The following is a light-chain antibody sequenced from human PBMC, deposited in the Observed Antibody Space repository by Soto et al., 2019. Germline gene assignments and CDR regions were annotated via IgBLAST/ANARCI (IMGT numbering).Light chain of an antibody. Sequence: QSVLTQPPSVSGAPGQRVTISCTGGSSNIGAAYDVHWYQHLPGTAPKLLIYGNNNRPSGVPDRFSGSKSGTSASLAITGLQAEDEADYYCQSYDSSLSGSVFSGGTKLTVL. CDR2: GNN. CDR3: QSYDSSLSGSV. CDR1: SSNIGAAYD. V-gene: IGLV1-40*01. J-gene: IGLJ2*01.